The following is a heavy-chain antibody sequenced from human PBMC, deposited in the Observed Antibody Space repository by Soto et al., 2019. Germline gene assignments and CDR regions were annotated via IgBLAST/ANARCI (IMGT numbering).Heavy chain of an antibody. V-gene: IGHV4-61*01. D-gene: IGHD3-3*01. CDR2: IYYSGST. CDR3: ARGFGGDDFWSGYYNNDAFDI. CDR1: GGSVSSSSYY. J-gene: IGHJ3*02. Sequence: SETLSLTCTVSGGSVSSSSYYWSWIRQPPGKGLEWIGYIYYSGSTNYNPSLKSRVTISVDTSKNQFSLKLSSVTAADTAVYYCARGFGGDDFWSGYYNNDAFDIWGQGTMVTVSS.